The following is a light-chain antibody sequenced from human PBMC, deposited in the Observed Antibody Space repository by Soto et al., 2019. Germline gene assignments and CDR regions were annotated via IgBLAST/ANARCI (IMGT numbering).Light chain of an antibody. Sequence: EIVLTQSPGTLSLAPGERATLSCRASQSVYIYLAWYRHIPGQAPRLLIYDASNRATGIPDRFSGGGSGTDFTLTISSLEPEDFAVYYCQQRSNLPPTFGQGTRLEIK. CDR1: QSVYIY. V-gene: IGKV3-11*01. CDR2: DAS. CDR3: QQRSNLPPT. J-gene: IGKJ5*01.